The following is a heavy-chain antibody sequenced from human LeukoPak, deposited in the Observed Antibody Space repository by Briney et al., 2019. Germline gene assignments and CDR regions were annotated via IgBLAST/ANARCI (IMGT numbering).Heavy chain of an antibody. J-gene: IGHJ4*02. CDR2: ISWGGGST. V-gene: IGHV3-43D*03. CDR3: AKDGKNYFDY. CDR1: GFTFDDYS. Sequence: GGSLRLSCAASGFTFDDYSMRWVRQAPGKGLEWVSLISWGGGSTYYADSVKGRFTISRDNSKNSLYLQMNSLRADDTALYYCAKDGKNYFDYWGQGNLVTVSS.